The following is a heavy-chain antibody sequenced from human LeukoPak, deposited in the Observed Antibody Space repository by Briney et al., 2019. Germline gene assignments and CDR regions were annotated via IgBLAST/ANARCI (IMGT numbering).Heavy chain of an antibody. CDR2: IYSSGST. CDR3: ARVQYLRTDWFDP. V-gene: IGHV4-4*07. J-gene: IGHJ5*02. CDR1: GGSINSYY. D-gene: IGHD2-2*01. Sequence: SETLSLTCTVSGGSINSYYWSWIRQPAGKGLEWIGRIYSSGSTTYNPSLKSRVTMSVDTSKNQFSLRLSSVTAAETAVYYCARVQYLRTDWFDPWGQGTLVTVSS.